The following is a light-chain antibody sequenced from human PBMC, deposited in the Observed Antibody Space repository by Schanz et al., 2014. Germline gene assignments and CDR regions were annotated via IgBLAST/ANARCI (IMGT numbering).Light chain of an antibody. Sequence: DIQMTQSPSTLSASVGDRVTITCRASQSISSWLAWYQQKPGKAPNLLIFDASSLESGVPSRFSGSGSGTEFTLTISSLQPDDFATYYCQQYETYSATFGQGTKLDIK. V-gene: IGKV1-5*01. J-gene: IGKJ2*01. CDR2: DAS. CDR1: QSISSW. CDR3: QQYETYSAT.